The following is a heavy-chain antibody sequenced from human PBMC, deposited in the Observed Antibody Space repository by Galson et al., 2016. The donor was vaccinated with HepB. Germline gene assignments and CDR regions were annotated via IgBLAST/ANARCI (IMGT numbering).Heavy chain of an antibody. CDR1: GFTFSNSG. CDR3: ARGRTGRDSLYGLWGGYYKGVHYYGMDV. CDR2: IYYDGGNK. V-gene: IGHV3-33*01. D-gene: IGHD3-3*01. J-gene: IGHJ6*02. Sequence: SLRLSCAASGFTFSNSGMHWVRQAPGKGLEWVAVIYYDGGNKYYADSVKGRFTISRDNFKNTVYLQMNSLRVEDTAVYYCARGRTGRDSLYGLWGGYYKGVHYYGMDVWGQGTTVTVS.